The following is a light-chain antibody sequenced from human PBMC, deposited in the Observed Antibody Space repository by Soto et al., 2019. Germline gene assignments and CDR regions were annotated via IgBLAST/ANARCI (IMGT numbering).Light chain of an antibody. J-gene: IGKJ1*01. CDR3: LQDYTYPQT. CDR1: QDISSD. V-gene: IGKV1-6*01. Sequence: AIQMTQSPSYLSASVGDRVTITWRASQDISSDLGWYQQKPGKAPKLLIYATSTLQPGVPSRFSGSGFGTDFTLTISSLQPEDFATYFCLQDYTYPQTFGQGTKVEIK. CDR2: ATS.